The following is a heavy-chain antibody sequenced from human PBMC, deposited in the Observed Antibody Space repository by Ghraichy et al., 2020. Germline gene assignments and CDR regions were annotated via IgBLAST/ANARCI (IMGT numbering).Heavy chain of an antibody. V-gene: IGHV1-18*04. D-gene: IGHD5-18*01. CDR2: ISAYNGNT. J-gene: IGHJ4*02. CDR3: ATTGGYSYGS. Sequence: ASVKVSCKTSGYTFTSHAITWVRQAPGQGLEWMGWISAYNGNTNYAQKLQGRVTMTTDTSTSTAYMELRSLRSGDTAVYYCATTGGYSYGSWGQGTLVTVPS. CDR1: GYTFTSHA.